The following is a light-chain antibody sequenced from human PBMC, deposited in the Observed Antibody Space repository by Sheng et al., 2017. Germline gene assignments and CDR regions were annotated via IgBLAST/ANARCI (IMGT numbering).Light chain of an antibody. CDR3: QQFDYTPLT. J-gene: IGKJ4*01. CDR1: QDISNH. CDR2: DAS. V-gene: IGKV1-33*01. Sequence: DVQMTQSPSSLSAYVGDRVTFTCQASQDISNHLNWYQQKPGKVPKVLIYDASHLETGVPSRFSGTGSGTDFSFSISSLQPEDTATYYCQQFDYTPLTFGGGTKVEIK.